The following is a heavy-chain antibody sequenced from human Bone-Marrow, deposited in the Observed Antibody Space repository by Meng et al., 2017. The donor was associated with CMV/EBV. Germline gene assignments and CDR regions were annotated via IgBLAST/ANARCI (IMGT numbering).Heavy chain of an antibody. CDR3: VTPGIVGRNAFGPPDY. V-gene: IGHV1-2*02. J-gene: IGHJ4*02. Sequence: GYPFPAYYIHWVRQAPRHGLEWMGWIHPDSGDTHYAREFQGRVTMTRDTSINSAYMELSRLKSDDTALYYCVTPGIVGRNAFGPPDYWGQGTLVTVSS. CDR1: GYPFPAYY. CDR2: IHPDSGDT. D-gene: IGHD1-26*01.